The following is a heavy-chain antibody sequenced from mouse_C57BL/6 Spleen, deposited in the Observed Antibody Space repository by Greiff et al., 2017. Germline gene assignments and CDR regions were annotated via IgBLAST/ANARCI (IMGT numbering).Heavy chain of an antibody. Sequence: EVKLMESGGGLVQSGRSLRLSCATSGFTFSDFYMEWVRQAPGKGLEWIAASRNKANDYTTEYSASVKGRFIVSRDTSQSILYLQMNALRAEDTAIYYCARDDYYGRAYFDVWGTGTTVTVSS. CDR3: ARDDYYGRAYFDV. V-gene: IGHV7-1*01. CDR2: SRNKANDYTT. CDR1: GFTFSDFY. D-gene: IGHD1-1*01. J-gene: IGHJ1*03.